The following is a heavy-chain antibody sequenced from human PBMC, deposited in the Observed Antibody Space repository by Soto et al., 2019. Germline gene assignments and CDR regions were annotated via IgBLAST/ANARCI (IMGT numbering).Heavy chain of an antibody. CDR3: VKVFDHYLANYTWFDR. CDR2: ISGSASGRTAST. J-gene: IGHJ5*02. D-gene: IGHD2-2*02. Sequence: GGSLRLSCAASGFSFSTYAMSWVRQAPGKGLEWVSAISGSASGRTASTNYTDSVKGRFTISRDNSKNTLFLQMDSLRAEDTAVYYCVKVFDHYLANYTWFDRWGQGTLVTVSS. CDR1: GFSFSTYA. V-gene: IGHV3-23*01.